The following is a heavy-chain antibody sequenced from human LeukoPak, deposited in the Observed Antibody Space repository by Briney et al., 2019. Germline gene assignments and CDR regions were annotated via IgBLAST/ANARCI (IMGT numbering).Heavy chain of an antibody. D-gene: IGHD5-18*01. V-gene: IGHV1-18*01. CDR3: ARTDTAMLSLDY. Sequence: GASVKVSCKASGYTFTSYGISWVRQAPGQGLEWMGWISAYNGNTNYAQKFQGRVTITADKSTSTAYMELSSLRSEDTAVYYCARTDTAMLSLDYWGQGTLVTVSS. CDR2: ISAYNGNT. J-gene: IGHJ4*02. CDR1: GYTFTSYG.